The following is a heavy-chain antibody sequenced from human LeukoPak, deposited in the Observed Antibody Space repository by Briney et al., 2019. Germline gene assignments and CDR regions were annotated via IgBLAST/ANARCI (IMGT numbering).Heavy chain of an antibody. Sequence: PSETLSLTCTAYGGSISSYYWSWIRQPPGKGLEWIGYIYYSGSTNYNPSLKSRVTISVDTSKNQFSLRLSSVTAADTAVYYCARQDVSGYYSSYWYFDLWGRGTLVTVSS. CDR2: IYYSGST. CDR3: ARQDVSGYYSSYWYFDL. V-gene: IGHV4-59*08. D-gene: IGHD3-22*01. J-gene: IGHJ2*01. CDR1: GGSISSYY.